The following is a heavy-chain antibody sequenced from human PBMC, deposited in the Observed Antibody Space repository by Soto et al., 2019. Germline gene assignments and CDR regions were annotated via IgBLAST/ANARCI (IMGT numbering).Heavy chain of an antibody. CDR1: GGSFSGYY. J-gene: IGHJ4*02. D-gene: IGHD2-2*01. CDR3: ASAMYDLGPTH. Sequence: SETLSLTCAVYGGSFSGYYWSWIRQPPGKGLEWIGEINHSGSTNYNPSLKSRVTISVDTSKNQFSLKLSSVTAADTAVYYCASAMYDLGPTHWGQGTLVTVPS. V-gene: IGHV4-34*01. CDR2: INHSGST.